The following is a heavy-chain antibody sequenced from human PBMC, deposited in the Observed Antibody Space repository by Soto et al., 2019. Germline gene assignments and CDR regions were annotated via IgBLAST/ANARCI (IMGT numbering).Heavy chain of an antibody. J-gene: IGHJ5*02. D-gene: IGHD5-12*01. Sequence: QVQLVQSGAEVKKPGSSVKVSCKASGGTFSTYTITWVRQAPGQGLEWMGRIIPIIGIINYAQKFQGRVTISADKFTATPYMQLTGLRSDDTAVYYCAGDPASRYNDRHAASYPWGQGTLVTVSS. V-gene: IGHV1-69*08. CDR3: AGDPASRYNDRHAASYP. CDR2: IIPIIGII. CDR1: GGTFSTYT.